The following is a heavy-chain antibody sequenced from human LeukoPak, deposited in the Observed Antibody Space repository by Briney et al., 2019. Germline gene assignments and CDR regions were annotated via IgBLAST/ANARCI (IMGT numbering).Heavy chain of an antibody. Sequence: GGSLRLSCAASGFTFSSYAMHWVRQAPGKGLEWVSYISSSCSIIYYADSVKGRFTISRDNAKKSLYLQMNSLRGEDTAFYYCVRRRGRTLVDPWGQGTLVTVSS. J-gene: IGHJ5*02. CDR1: GFTFSSYA. D-gene: IGHD3-16*01. CDR3: VRRRGRTLVDP. V-gene: IGHV3-48*03. CDR2: ISSSCSII.